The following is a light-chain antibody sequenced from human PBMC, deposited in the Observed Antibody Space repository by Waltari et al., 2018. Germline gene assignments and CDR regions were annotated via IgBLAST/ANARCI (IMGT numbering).Light chain of an antibody. J-gene: IGKJ1*01. CDR3: QQPWT. V-gene: IGKV3-11*01. CDR2: DAS. Sequence: EIVLTQSPATLSLYPGERAPLSCRASQSVSSYLAWYQQKPGQAPRLLIYDASNRATGIPARFSGSGSGTDFTLTISSLEPEDFAVYYCQQPWTFGQGTKVEIK. CDR1: QSVSSY.